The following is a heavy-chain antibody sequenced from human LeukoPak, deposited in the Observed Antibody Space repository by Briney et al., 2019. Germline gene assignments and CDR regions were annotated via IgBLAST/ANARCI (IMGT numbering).Heavy chain of an antibody. CDR2: ISWNSGSI. Sequence: GGSLRLSCAASGFTFDDYAMHWVRQAPGKGLEWVSGISWNSGSIGYADSVKGRFTISRDNAKNSLYLQMNGLRAEDTALYYCAKGAAYYYDGALDYWGQGTLVTVSS. CDR3: AKGAAYYYDGALDY. J-gene: IGHJ4*02. CDR1: GFTFDDYA. V-gene: IGHV3-9*01. D-gene: IGHD3-3*01.